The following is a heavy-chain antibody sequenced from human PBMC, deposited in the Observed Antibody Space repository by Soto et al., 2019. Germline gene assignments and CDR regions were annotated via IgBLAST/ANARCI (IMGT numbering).Heavy chain of an antibody. CDR1: GASIRDGDYY. D-gene: IGHD4-17*01. V-gene: IGHV4-30-4*01. Sequence: SLTCSVSGASIRDGDYYWSWLRQPPGKGPEWIGIIDYTGGTHYNPTLTGPVSMSVDTSANQFSLKVNFVTAADSAVYYCARVGYGDYGRGYYFDFWGPGILVTVS. CDR2: IDYTGGT. CDR3: ARVGYGDYGRGYYFDF. J-gene: IGHJ4*02.